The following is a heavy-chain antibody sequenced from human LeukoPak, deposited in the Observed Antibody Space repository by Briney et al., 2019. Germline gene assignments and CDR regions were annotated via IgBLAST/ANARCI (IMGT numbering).Heavy chain of an antibody. CDR3: ARLDSGYEGYLDY. J-gene: IGHJ4*02. D-gene: IGHD5-12*01. V-gene: IGHV3-53*01. Sequence: GGSLRLSCAASGFTFSSYAMSWVRQAPGKGLEWVSVIYSGGSTYYADSVKGRFTISRDNSKNTLYLQMNSLRAEDTAVYYCARLDSGYEGYLDYWGQGTLVTVSS. CDR2: IYSGGST. CDR1: GFTFSSYA.